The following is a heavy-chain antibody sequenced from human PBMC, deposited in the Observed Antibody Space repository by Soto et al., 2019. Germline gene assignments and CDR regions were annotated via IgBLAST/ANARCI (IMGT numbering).Heavy chain of an antibody. Sequence: GASVKVSCKASGYTFTGYYMHWVRQAPGQGLEWMGWINPNSGGTNYAQKFQGRVTMTRDTSISTAYMELSRLRSDDTAVCYCARGDFWYYYGMDVWGQGTTVTVSS. V-gene: IGHV1-2*02. CDR2: INPNSGGT. D-gene: IGHD3-3*01. CDR1: GYTFTGYY. J-gene: IGHJ6*02. CDR3: ARGDFWYYYGMDV.